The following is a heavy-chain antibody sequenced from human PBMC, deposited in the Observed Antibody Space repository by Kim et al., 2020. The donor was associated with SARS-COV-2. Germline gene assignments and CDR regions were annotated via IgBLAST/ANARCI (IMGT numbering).Heavy chain of an antibody. CDR3: AREGDSGYDPNYYYYYYGMDV. J-gene: IGHJ6*02. CDR2: IKQDGSEK. CDR1: GFTFSSYW. D-gene: IGHD5-12*01. V-gene: IGHV3-7*01. Sequence: GGSLRLSCAASGFTFSSYWMSWVRQAPGKGLEWVANIKQDGSEKYYVDSVKGRFTISRDNAKNSLYLQMNSLRAEDTAVYYCAREGDSGYDPNYYYYYYGMDVWGQGTTVTVSS.